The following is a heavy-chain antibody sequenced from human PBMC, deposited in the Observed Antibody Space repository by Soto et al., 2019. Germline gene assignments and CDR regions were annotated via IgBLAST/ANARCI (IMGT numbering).Heavy chain of an antibody. Sequence: EVQLVESGGGLVKPGGSLRLSCAASGFTFSNAWMSWVRQAPGKGLEWVGRIKSKTDGGTTDYAAPVEGRFTISRDDSKNTLYLQMNSVRTEDTAVYYCTPDSSSRAYHYYFGMDVWGQGTTVTVSS. CDR1: GFTFSNAW. CDR2: IKSKTDGGTT. CDR3: TPDSSSRAYHYYFGMDV. D-gene: IGHD2-2*01. J-gene: IGHJ6*02. V-gene: IGHV3-15*01.